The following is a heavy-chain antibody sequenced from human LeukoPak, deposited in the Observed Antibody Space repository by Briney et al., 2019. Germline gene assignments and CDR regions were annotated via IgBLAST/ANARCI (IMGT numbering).Heavy chain of an antibody. D-gene: IGHD3-3*01. J-gene: IGHJ3*02. CDR1: GFTFSSYG. Sequence: GGSLRLSCAASGFTFSSYGMHWVRQAPGKGLEWVAFIRYDGSNKYYADSVKGRFTISRDNSKNTLYLQMNSLRAEDTAVYYCAKDERVTIFGVVTPHAFDIWGQGTMITVSS. V-gene: IGHV3-30*02. CDR3: AKDERVTIFGVVTPHAFDI. CDR2: IRYDGSNK.